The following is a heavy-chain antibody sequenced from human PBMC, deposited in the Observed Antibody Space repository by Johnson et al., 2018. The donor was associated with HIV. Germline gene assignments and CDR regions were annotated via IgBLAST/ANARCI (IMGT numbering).Heavy chain of an antibody. CDR3: ARSGPNWAFDF. CDR2: ISWDGGST. V-gene: IGHV3-43*01. CDR1: GFTFDDYT. J-gene: IGHJ3*01. Sequence: VQLVESGGVVVQPGGSLRLSCAASGFTFDDYTMHWVRQAPGKGLEWVSLISWDGGSTYYADSVKGRFTISRDNSKNSLYLQMNSLRAEDTAVYYCARSGPNWAFDFWGQGTMVTVSS. D-gene: IGHD1-1*01.